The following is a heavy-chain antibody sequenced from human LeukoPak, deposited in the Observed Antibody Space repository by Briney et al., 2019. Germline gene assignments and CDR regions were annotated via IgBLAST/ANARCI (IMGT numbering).Heavy chain of an antibody. V-gene: IGHV4-59*01. CDR3: ARGPSYYDFWSGYYEYFQH. D-gene: IGHD3-3*01. Sequence: PSETLSLTCTVSGGSISSYYWSWIRQPPGKGLECIGYIYYSGSTNYNPSLKSRGTISVDTSKNQFSLKLSSVTAADTAVYYCARGPSYYDFWSGYYEYFQHWGQGTLVTVSS. J-gene: IGHJ1*01. CDR1: GGSISSYY. CDR2: IYYSGST.